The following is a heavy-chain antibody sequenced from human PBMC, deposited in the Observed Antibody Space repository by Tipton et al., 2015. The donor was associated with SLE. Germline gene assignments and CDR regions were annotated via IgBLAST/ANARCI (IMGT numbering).Heavy chain of an antibody. CDR3: AKGWGTSWYYYMDV. Sequence: SLRLSCAASGFTFDDYAMHWVRQAPGKGLEWVSGISWNSGSIGYADSVKGRFTISRDNAKNSLYLQMNSLRAEDMALYYCAKGWGTSWYYYMDVWGKGTTATVSS. V-gene: IGHV3-9*03. D-gene: IGHD2-2*01. J-gene: IGHJ6*03. CDR2: ISWNSGSI. CDR1: GFTFDDYA.